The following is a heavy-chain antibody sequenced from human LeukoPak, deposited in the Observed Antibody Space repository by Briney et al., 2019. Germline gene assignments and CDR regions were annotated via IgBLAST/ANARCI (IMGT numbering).Heavy chain of an antibody. Sequence: PGGSLRLSCAASGFTLSSYAMSWVRQAPGKGLEWVSAISGSGGSTYYADSVKGRFTISRDNSKNTLYLQMNSLRAEDTAVYYCAKDRVPYCSSTSCYGLDYWGQGTLVTVSS. CDR2: ISGSGGST. CDR3: AKDRVPYCSSTSCYGLDY. CDR1: GFTLSSYA. V-gene: IGHV3-23*01. J-gene: IGHJ4*02. D-gene: IGHD2-2*01.